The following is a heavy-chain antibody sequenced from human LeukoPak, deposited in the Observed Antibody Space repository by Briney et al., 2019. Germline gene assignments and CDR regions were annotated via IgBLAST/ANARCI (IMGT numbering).Heavy chain of an antibody. D-gene: IGHD3-10*01. CDR3: ARGEYYGSGSYIVFDI. Sequence: PSETLSLTCTVSGGSISGSYWSWIRQPPGKGLDWIGYIYDSGRTYYNPSLKSRITISVDTSKDQFSLKLSSVTAADTAVYYCARGEYYGSGSYIVFDIWGQGTLVTVSS. V-gene: IGHV4-59*06. CDR2: IYDSGRT. CDR1: GGSISGSY. J-gene: IGHJ3*02.